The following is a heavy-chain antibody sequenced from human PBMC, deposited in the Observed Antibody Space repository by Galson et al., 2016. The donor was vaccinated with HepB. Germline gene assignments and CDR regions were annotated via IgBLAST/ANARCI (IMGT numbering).Heavy chain of an antibody. J-gene: IGHJ3*02. CDR1: GFTFSSYA. Sequence: SLRLSCAASGFTFSSYAMSWVRQAPGKGLEWVSAISVVDDDPYYADSVKGRFTLSRDNSRTTLYLQMNSLRAEDTALYYCAKDIQQWLVRGNDAFDIWGQGTMVTVSS. V-gene: IGHV3-23*01. CDR3: AKDIQQWLVRGNDAFDI. D-gene: IGHD6-19*01. CDR2: ISVVDDDP.